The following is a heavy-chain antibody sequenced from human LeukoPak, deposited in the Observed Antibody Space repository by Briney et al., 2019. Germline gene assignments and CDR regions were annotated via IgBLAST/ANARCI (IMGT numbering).Heavy chain of an antibody. CDR1: GFDFSSYT. V-gene: IGHV3-21*01. J-gene: IGHJ4*02. Sequence: GGSLRLSCAASGFDFSSYTMNWVRQAPGKGLEWVSSISASSAYIFYADSVKGRFTVSRDNAKSSLFLQMDRLSVEDTAVYYCATEAATSSFSFDSWGQGVLVPVSS. D-gene: IGHD5-24*01. CDR3: ATEAATSSFSFDS. CDR2: ISASSAYI.